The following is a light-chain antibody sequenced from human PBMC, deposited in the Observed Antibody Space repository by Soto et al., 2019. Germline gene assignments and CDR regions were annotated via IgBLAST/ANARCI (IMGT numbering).Light chain of an antibody. Sequence: DIQMTQSPSSLSASVGDRVTITCRASQSISSYLNWYQQKPGQAPKLLIYAASSLQSGVPSRFSGSGSGTVFPLTISSLQPEDFATYYCQQSYSTPFFGPGTKVDIK. CDR2: AAS. J-gene: IGKJ3*01. CDR3: QQSYSTPF. V-gene: IGKV1-39*01. CDR1: QSISSY.